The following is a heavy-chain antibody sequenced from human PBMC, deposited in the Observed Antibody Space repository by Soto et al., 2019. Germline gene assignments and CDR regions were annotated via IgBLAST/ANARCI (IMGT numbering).Heavy chain of an antibody. CDR1: GFTFSDYY. J-gene: IGHJ3*02. D-gene: IGHD3-22*01. Sequence: QVQLVESGGDLVKPGGSLRLFWAASGFTFSDYYMSWIRQAPGKGLEWLSYMSSSGNVISYADSVKGRFTISRDNAKNSLYLQMSSLRAEDTAIYYCARDGDYYESGGYFLRDAFDIWGQGTVVVVSS. V-gene: IGHV3-11*01. CDR3: ARDGDYYESGGYFLRDAFDI. CDR2: MSSSGNVI.